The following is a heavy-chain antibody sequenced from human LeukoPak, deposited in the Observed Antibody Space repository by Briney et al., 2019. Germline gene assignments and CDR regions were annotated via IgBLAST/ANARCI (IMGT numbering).Heavy chain of an antibody. Sequence: GASVKVSCKASGYTFTGYYMNWVRQAPGQGLEWMGWINPDSGDTHYVQKFQGRVTVTRDTSISTAYMELSRLRSDDTAVYYCARDLANANFDCWGQGTLVTVSS. V-gene: IGHV1-2*02. CDR2: INPDSGDT. CDR1: GYTFTGYY. CDR3: ARDLANANFDC. J-gene: IGHJ4*02.